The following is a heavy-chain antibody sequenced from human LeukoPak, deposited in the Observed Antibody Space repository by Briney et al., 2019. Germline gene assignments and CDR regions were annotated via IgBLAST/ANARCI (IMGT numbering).Heavy chain of an antibody. CDR3: AKVGGSVVY. V-gene: IGHV3-23*01. Sequence: RGSLRLSCAASGFTFSSYAMSWVRQAPGKGLEWVSSISGSGGRTYYADSVKGRFTISRDNSKNTLYLQMNSLRAEDTAVYYCAKVGGSVVYWGQGTLVTVSS. CDR1: GFTFSSYA. D-gene: IGHD4-23*01. J-gene: IGHJ4*02. CDR2: ISGSGGRT.